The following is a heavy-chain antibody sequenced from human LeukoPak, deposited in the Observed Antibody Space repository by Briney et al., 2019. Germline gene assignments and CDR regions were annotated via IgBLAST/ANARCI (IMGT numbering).Heavy chain of an antibody. J-gene: IGHJ4*02. V-gene: IGHV3-66*01. CDR1: GFTVSSNY. CDR3: AKETFDYGDSDYFDY. CDR2: IYSGGST. Sequence: PGRSLRLSCAASGFTVSSNYMSWVRQAPGKGLEWVSLIYSGGSTHYADSVKGRFTISRDNSKNTLYLQMNSLRGEDTAVYYCAKETFDYGDSDYFDYWGQGTLVTVSS. D-gene: IGHD4-17*01.